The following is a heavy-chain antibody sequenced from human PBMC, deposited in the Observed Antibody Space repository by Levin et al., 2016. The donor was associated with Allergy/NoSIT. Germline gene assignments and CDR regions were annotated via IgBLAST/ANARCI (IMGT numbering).Heavy chain of an antibody. Sequence: VRQMPGKGLDWTGIIYPGDSDTEYSPSFQGQVTISADRSIRTAYLQWSSLKASDAAMYYCVRYDSHGYIDYWGQGTLVTVSS. J-gene: IGHJ4*02. D-gene: IGHD3-16*01. V-gene: IGHV5-51*01. CDR2: IYPGDSDT. CDR3: VRYDSHGYIDY.